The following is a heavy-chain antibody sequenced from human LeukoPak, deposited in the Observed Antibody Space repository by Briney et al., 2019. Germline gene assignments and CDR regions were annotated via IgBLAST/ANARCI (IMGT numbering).Heavy chain of an antibody. J-gene: IGHJ6*04. Sequence: SETLSLTCAVYGGSFSGYYWSWIRQPPGKGLEWIGEINHSGSTNYNPSLKNRVTISVDTSKNQFSLKLSSVTAADTAVYYCARGFGYSYGSRYYYYGMDVWGKGTTVTVSS. CDR1: GGSFSGYY. D-gene: IGHD5-18*01. CDR3: ARGFGYSYGSRYYYYGMDV. V-gene: IGHV4-34*01. CDR2: INHSGST.